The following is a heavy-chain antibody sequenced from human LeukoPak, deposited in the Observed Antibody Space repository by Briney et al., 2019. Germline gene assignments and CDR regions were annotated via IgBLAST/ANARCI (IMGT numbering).Heavy chain of an antibody. CDR2: ISSSGSTI. J-gene: IGHJ3*02. CDR3: ARASVEYQLLLLNAFDI. V-gene: IGHV3-11*04. D-gene: IGHD2-2*01. Sequence: PGGSLRLSCAASGFTFSDNYMSWIRQAPGKGLEWVSYISSSGSTIYYADSVKGRFTISRDNAKNSLYLQMNSLRAEDTAVYYCARASVEYQLLLLNAFDIWGQGTMVTVSS. CDR1: GFTFSDNY.